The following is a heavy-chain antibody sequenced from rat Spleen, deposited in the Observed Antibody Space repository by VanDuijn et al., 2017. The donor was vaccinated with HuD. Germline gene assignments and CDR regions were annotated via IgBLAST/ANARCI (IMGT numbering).Heavy chain of an antibody. J-gene: IGHJ3*01. D-gene: IGHD4-3*01. Sequence: EVQLVESGGGLVQPGRSMKLSCAASGFTFSDYYMAWVRQAPKKGLEWVASISYEGSGTYYGDSVKGRFTISRDTATSTLYLQMDSLRSADTATYYCASAEFGVGWFAYWGQGTPVTVSS. CDR3: ASAEFGVGWFAY. CDR1: GFTFSDYY. CDR2: ISYEGSGT. V-gene: IGHV5-22*01.